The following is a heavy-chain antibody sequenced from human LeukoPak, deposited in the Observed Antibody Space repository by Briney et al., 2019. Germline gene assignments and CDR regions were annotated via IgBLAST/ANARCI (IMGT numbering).Heavy chain of an antibody. CDR3: ARLAEGDGYLYYFDY. V-gene: IGHV4-34*01. Sequence: SETLSLTCAVYGGSFSGYYWSWIRQPPGKGLEWIGEINHSGSTNYNPSLKSRVTISVDTSKNQFSLKLSSVTAADTAVYYCARLAEGDGYLYYFDYWGQGTLVTVSS. CDR1: GGSFSGYY. CDR2: INHSGST. D-gene: IGHD5-24*01. J-gene: IGHJ4*02.